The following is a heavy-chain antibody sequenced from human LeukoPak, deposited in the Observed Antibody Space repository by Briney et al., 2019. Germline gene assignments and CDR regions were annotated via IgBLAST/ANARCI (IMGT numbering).Heavy chain of an antibody. V-gene: IGHV3-48*04. CDR2: IKSDSATK. J-gene: IGHJ1*01. Sequence: PGGSLRLSCAASGFIFSGQIMNWVRQAPGKELEWVSYIKSDSATKFYADSVKGRFTISRDNAKNSLFLQMNSLRGDDTAMYYCVRVIMGTILDWGQGTLVTVSS. CDR3: VRVIMGTILD. D-gene: IGHD1-26*01. CDR1: GFIFSGQI.